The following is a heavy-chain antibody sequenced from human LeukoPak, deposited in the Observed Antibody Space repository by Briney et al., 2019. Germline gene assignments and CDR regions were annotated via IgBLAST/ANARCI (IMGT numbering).Heavy chain of an antibody. Sequence: ASVTVSCKASGYTFTSYGISWVRQAPGQGLEWMGWISAYNGNTNYAQKLQGRVTITTDTSTRTAYTELRSLRPHDTAVYYCARNGPLVPASFWGQGTTVTVSS. D-gene: IGHD2-2*01. V-gene: IGHV1-18*01. CDR1: GYTFTSYG. CDR2: ISAYNGNT. J-gene: IGHJ6*02. CDR3: ARNGPLVPASF.